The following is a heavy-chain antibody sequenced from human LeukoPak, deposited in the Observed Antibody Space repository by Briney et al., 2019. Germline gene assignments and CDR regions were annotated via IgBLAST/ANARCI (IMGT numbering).Heavy chain of an antibody. CDR3: ARGIAARPDFDY. D-gene: IGHD6-6*01. CDR1: GFTFSSYS. CDR2: LYYSGNT. V-gene: IGHV4-39*07. J-gene: IGHJ4*02. Sequence: GSLRLSCAASGFTFSSYSMNWVRQPPGKGLEWIGSLYYSGNTYYNPSLKSRVTISVDTSKNQFSLKLSSVTAADTAVYYCARGIAARPDFDYWGQGTLVTVSS.